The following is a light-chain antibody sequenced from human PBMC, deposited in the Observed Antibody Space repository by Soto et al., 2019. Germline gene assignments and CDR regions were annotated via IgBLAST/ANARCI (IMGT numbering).Light chain of an antibody. V-gene: IGKV3D-15*01. CDR3: QQYNNWPPEYT. CDR1: QSVSTR. Sequence: IVMTQSPATLSVSPGERATLSCRASQSVSTRLAWYQQKPGQAPRLLIYGASTRATGIPARFNGSGSGTEFTLTISSLQSEDFAVYHCQQYNNWPPEYTFGQGTKLEIK. J-gene: IGKJ2*01. CDR2: GAS.